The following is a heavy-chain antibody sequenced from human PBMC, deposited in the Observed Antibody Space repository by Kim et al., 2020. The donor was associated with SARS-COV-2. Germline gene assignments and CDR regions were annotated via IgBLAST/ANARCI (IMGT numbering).Heavy chain of an antibody. D-gene: IGHD5-12*01. CDR3: AKDGGNDLREPFDY. J-gene: IGHJ4*02. V-gene: IGHV3-9*01. CDR1: GFTFDHYA. CDR2: ISWNSGSI. Sequence: GGSLRLSCAASGFTFDHYAMHWVRQAPGKGLEWVSGISWNSGSIGYADSVKGRFTISRDNAKNSLYLQMNTLRAEDTALYYCAKDGGNDLREPFDYWGQGTLVTVSS.